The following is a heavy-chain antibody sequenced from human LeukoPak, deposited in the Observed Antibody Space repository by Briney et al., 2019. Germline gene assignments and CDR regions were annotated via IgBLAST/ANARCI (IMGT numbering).Heavy chain of an antibody. D-gene: IGHD3-22*01. V-gene: IGHV6-1*01. Sequence: SQTLSLTCAISGDSVSSNSAAWNWIRQSLSRGLEWLGRTYYRSKWYNDYAVSVKSRITINPDTSKNQFSLQLNSVTPEDTAVYYCARERGDSSGYYWSYYFDYWGQGTLVTVSS. CDR3: ARERGDSSGYYWSYYFDY. J-gene: IGHJ4*02. CDR1: GDSVSSNSAA. CDR2: TYYRSKWYN.